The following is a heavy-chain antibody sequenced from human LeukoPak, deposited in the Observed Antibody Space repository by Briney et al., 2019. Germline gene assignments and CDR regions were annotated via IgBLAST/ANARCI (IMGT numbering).Heavy chain of an antibody. D-gene: IGHD2-21*02. V-gene: IGHV3-7*01. CDR1: GFTFSSNW. CDR2: IKQDGSEK. J-gene: IGHJ6*02. CDR3: ARELLYYYGMDV. Sequence: PGGSLRLSCATSGFTFSSNWMSWVRQAPGKGLEWVANIKQDGSEKYYVDSVKGRFTISRDNAKNSLYLQMNSLRAEDTAVYYCARELLYYYGMDVWGQGTTVTVSS.